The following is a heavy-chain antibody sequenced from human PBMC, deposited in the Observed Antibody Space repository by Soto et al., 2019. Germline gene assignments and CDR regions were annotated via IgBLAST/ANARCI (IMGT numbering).Heavy chain of an antibody. CDR1: GRAFNWSDS. J-gene: IGHJ6*02. CDR2: IYHSGST. V-gene: IGHV4-4*02. Sequence: PSETLTGTCSVTGRAFNWSDSVRWVSQPPGKGLEWIGEIYHSGSTNYNPSLKSRVTISVDKSKNQFSLKLSSVTAADTAVYYCARSPDSSGYYPRRYYYGMDVWGQGTTVTVSS. D-gene: IGHD3-22*01. CDR3: ARSPDSSGYYPRRYYYGMDV.